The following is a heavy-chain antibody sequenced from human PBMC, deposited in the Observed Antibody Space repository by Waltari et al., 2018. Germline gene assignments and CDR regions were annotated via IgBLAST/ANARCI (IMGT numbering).Heavy chain of an antibody. CDR3: ARAVYCSSTSCYFFDY. D-gene: IGHD2-2*01. CDR2: IYYSGST. Sequence: QVQLQESGPGLVKPSETLSLTCTVSGGSISSYYWSWIRQPPGKGLEWIGYIYYSGSTNYNPSLKSRVTISVDTSKNQFSLKLSSVTAADTAVYYCARAVYCSSTSCYFFDYWGQGTLVTVSS. J-gene: IGHJ4*02. CDR1: GGSISSYY. V-gene: IGHV4-59*01.